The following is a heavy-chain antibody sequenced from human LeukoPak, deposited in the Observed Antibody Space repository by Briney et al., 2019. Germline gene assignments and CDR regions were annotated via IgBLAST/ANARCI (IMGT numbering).Heavy chain of an antibody. CDR3: MKDGKFAEDSDY. Sequence: GGSLRLSCAASGFTFSDYYMSWIRQAPGKGLEWVSYISSSGSTIYYADSVKGRFTISRDNSKNMVYLQMNSLRVEDTAVYYCMKDGKFAEDSDYWGQGTLVTVSS. J-gene: IGHJ4*02. V-gene: IGHV3-11*04. CDR1: GFTFSDYY. CDR2: ISSSGSTI. D-gene: IGHD1-1*01.